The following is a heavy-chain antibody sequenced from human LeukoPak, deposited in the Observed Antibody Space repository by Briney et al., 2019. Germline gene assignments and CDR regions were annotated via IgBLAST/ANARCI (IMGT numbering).Heavy chain of an antibody. D-gene: IGHD5-24*01. CDR3: ARPRYNPYYFDY. CDR2: INHSGST. Sequence: SETLSLTCAVYGGSFSGYYWSWIRQPPGKGLEWIGEINHSGSTNYNPSLKSRVTISVDTSKNQFSLKLSSVTAADTAVYYCARPRYNPYYFDYWGQGTLVTVSS. V-gene: IGHV4-34*01. CDR1: GGSFSGYY. J-gene: IGHJ4*02.